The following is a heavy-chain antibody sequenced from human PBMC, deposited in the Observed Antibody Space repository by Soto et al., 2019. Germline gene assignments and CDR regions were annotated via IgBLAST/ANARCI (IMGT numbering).Heavy chain of an antibody. Sequence: QVQLVESGGGVVQPGRSLRLSCAASGFTFSSYGMHWVRQAPGKGLEWVAVISYDGSNKYYADSVKGRFTISRDNSKNTLYLQMNSLRAEDTAVYYCAKDIVGDYRGQGTLVTVSS. CDR3: AKDIVGDY. J-gene: IGHJ4*02. V-gene: IGHV3-30*18. CDR1: GFTFSSYG. CDR2: ISYDGSNK. D-gene: IGHD1-26*01.